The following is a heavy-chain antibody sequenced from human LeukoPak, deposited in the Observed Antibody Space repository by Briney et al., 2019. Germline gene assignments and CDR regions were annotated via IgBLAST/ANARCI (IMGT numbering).Heavy chain of an antibody. J-gene: IGHJ4*02. V-gene: IGHV5-51*01. CDR2: IYPGDSDT. D-gene: IGHD5-24*01. CDR1: GSGFTSYW. CDR3: AIGLTASISGGVVYFDF. Sequence: GESLKISCKGSGSGFTSYWIGWVRQMPGKGLEWMGIIYPGDSDTRYSPSFQGQVTISADKSISTAYLQWSSLKASDTAMYYCAIGLTASISGGVVYFDFWGQGTLVTVSS.